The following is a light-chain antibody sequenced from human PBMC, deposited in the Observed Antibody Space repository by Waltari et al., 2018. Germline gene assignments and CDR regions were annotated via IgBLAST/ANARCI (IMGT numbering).Light chain of an antibody. CDR1: KIGSKN. CDR2: DDG. Sequence: SYELTQPPSVSVAPGQTARLTCDGAKIGSKNVHWYPHKPGQAPVLVVYDDGGRPSGIPERFSGSNSGNTAALTISRVDAGDEAEYYCQVWDSGTNHYVFGTVTKVTVL. V-gene: IGLV3-21*02. J-gene: IGLJ1*01. CDR3: QVWDSGTNHYV.